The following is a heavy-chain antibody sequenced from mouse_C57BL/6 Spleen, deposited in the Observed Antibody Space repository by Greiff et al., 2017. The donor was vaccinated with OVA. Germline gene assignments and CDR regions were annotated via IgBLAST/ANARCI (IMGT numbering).Heavy chain of an antibody. J-gene: IGHJ1*03. CDR3: ARRDSNYAWYFDV. CDR1: GYTFTDYY. CDR2: INPNNGGT. D-gene: IGHD2-5*01. Sequence: VQLQQSGPELVKPGASVKISCKASGYTFTDYYMNWVKQSHGKSLEWIGDINPNNGGTSYNQKFKGKATLTVDKSSSTAYMELRSLTSEDSAVYYCARRDSNYAWYFDVWGTGTTVTVSS. V-gene: IGHV1-26*01.